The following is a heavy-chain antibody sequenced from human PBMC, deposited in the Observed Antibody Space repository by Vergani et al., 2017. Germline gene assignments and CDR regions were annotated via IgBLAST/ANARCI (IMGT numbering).Heavy chain of an antibody. Sequence: QVQLVQSGAEVKKPGSSVKVSCKASGGTFSSYAISWVRQAPGQGLEWMGGIIPIFGTANYAQKFQGRVTITADESTSTAYMELSSLRSEDTAVYYCARLYYDSSGTPNFDLWGRGTLVTVSS. D-gene: IGHD3-22*01. CDR2: IIPIFGTA. CDR1: GGTFSSYA. V-gene: IGHV1-69*12. CDR3: ARLYYDSSGTPNFDL. J-gene: IGHJ2*01.